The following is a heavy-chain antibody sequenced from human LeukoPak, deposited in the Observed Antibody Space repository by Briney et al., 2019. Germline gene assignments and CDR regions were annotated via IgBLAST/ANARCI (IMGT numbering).Heavy chain of an antibody. J-gene: IGHJ4*02. Sequence: GGSLRLSCAASGFSFSTYAMTWVRQAPEKGLQWVSTISTSGRATYYADSVEGRFTISRDNSKNTLYPQMNGLRADDTAVYYCAKARGSSVYEQFDYWGQGTQVTVSP. CDR1: GFSFSTYA. V-gene: IGHV3-23*01. CDR3: AKARGSSVYEQFDY. CDR2: ISTSGRAT. D-gene: IGHD5/OR15-5a*01.